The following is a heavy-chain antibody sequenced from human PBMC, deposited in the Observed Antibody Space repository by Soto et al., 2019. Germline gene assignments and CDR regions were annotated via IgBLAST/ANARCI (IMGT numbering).Heavy chain of an antibody. J-gene: IGHJ4*02. Sequence: PSETLSLTCSVSGGSISSHFWSWIRQPPGKGLEWIGHIYYSGSTNYNPSLKSRVTISVDTSKNQFSLKLNSMTAADTAVYYCASAPGDYMHSWGQGTLVTVSS. V-gene: IGHV4-59*11. CDR3: ASAPGDYMHS. CDR1: GGSISSHF. CDR2: IYYSGST. D-gene: IGHD4-17*01.